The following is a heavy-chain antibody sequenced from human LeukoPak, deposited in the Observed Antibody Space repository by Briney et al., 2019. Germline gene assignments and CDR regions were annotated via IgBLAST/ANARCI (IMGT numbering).Heavy chain of an antibody. J-gene: IGHJ6*03. Sequence: SETLSLTCTVSGGSISSGDYYWSWIRQPPGKGLEWIGYIYYIGNTFYNPSLKSRVTISVDTSKNQFSLKVTSVTAADTAVYYCARAGYSNYGYYYYFYYMDVWGKGTTVTVSS. CDR2: IYYIGNT. CDR1: GGSISSGDYY. D-gene: IGHD4-11*01. V-gene: IGHV4-30-4*01. CDR3: ARAGYSNYGYYYYFYYMDV.